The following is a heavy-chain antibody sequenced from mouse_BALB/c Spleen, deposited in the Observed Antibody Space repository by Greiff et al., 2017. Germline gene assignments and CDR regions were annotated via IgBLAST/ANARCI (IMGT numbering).Heavy chain of an antibody. CDR1: GYAFSSSW. D-gene: IGHD1-1*01. Sequence: QVHVKQSGPELVKPGASVKISCKASGYAFSSSWMNWVKQRPGQGLEWIGRIYPGDGDTNYNGKFKGKATLTADKSSSTAYMQLSSLTSVDSAVYFCARDYYGSSYVGFADWGQGTLVTVSA. CDR2: IYPGDGDT. CDR3: ARDYYGSSYVGFAD. V-gene: IGHV1-82*01. J-gene: IGHJ3*01.